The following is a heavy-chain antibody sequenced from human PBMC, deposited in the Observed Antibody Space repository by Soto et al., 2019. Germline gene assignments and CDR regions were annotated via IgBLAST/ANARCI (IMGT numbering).Heavy chain of an antibody. J-gene: IGHJ4*02. D-gene: IGHD1-26*01. Sequence: QVQLVQSGAEVKKPGASVKVSCKASGYTFTSYYMHWVRQAPGQGLEWMGIINPSGGSTSYAQKSQGRVTLTRDTSTSTVYMELSRLRAEDTAVYYCARAGYRMVGATVVDCWGEGTLVTVSS. CDR1: GYTFTSYY. CDR2: INPSGGST. V-gene: IGHV1-46*03. CDR3: ARAGYRMVGATVVDC.